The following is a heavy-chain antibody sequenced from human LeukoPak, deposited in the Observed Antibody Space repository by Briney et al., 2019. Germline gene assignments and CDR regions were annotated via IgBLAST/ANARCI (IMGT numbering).Heavy chain of an antibody. CDR3: AKRAIAAAASDY. CDR1: GFTFSSYG. CDR2: IRYDGSNK. Sequence: GGSLRLSCAASGFTFSSYGMHWVRQAPGKGLEWVAFIRYDGSNKYYADSVKGRFTISRDNSKNTLYLQMNSLRAEDTAVYYCAKRAIAAAASDYWGQGTLVTVSS. D-gene: IGHD6-13*01. J-gene: IGHJ4*02. V-gene: IGHV3-30*02.